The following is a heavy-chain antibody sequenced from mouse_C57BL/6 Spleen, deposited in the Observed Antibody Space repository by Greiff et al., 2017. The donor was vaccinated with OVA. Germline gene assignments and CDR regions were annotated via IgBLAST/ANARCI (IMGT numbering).Heavy chain of an antibody. CDR1: GYTFTDYE. CDR2: IDPETGGT. CDR3: TRPTIYYDYPYAMDY. V-gene: IGHV1-15*01. D-gene: IGHD2-4*01. J-gene: IGHJ4*01. Sequence: VQLQQSGAELVRPGASVTLSCKASGYTFTDYEMHWVKQTPVHGLEWIGAIDPETGGTAYNQKFKGKAILTADKSSSTAYMELRSLTSEDSAVYYCTRPTIYYDYPYAMDYWGQGTSVTVSS.